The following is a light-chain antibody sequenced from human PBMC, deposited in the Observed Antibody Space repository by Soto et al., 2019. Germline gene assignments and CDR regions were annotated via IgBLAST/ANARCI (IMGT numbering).Light chain of an antibody. CDR3: SSYTSSSTLGVV. CDR1: SSDVGGYNS. Sequence: QPVLTQPASVSGSPGQSITISCTGTSSDVGGYNSVSWYQQHPGKAPKLMIYDVSNRPSGVSNRFSGSKSGNTASLTISGLQAEDEADYYCSSYTSSSTLGVVFGGGTKVTVL. J-gene: IGLJ2*01. V-gene: IGLV2-14*01. CDR2: DVS.